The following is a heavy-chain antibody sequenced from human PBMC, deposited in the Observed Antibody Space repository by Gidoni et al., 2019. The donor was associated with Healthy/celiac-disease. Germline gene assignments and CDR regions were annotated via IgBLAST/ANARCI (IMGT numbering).Heavy chain of an antibody. J-gene: IGHJ4*02. CDR1: GFTVSSNY. D-gene: IGHD3-9*01. V-gene: IGHV3-53*02. CDR2: IYSCGST. CDR3: ARGESALVPYDILTGYYNY. Sequence: EVQLVENGGGLIQPGGSLRLSCAASGFTVSSNYMSWVRQAPGKGLEGVSFIYSCGSTYYADSVKGRFTISRDNSKNTLYLQMNSLRAEDTAVYYCARGESALVPYDILTGYYNYWGQGTLVTVSS.